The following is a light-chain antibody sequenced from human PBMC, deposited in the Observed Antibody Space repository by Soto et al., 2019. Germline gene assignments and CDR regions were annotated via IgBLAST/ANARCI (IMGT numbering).Light chain of an antibody. CDR2: DAS. CDR1: QDISNY. Sequence: DIQMTQSPSSLSASVGDRVTITCQASQDISNYLNWYQQKPGKAPKLLIYDASNLETGVPSRFSGGGSGADFAFTISSLLPEDIATYDCQQYDMLPKFTFGPGTKVDVK. J-gene: IGKJ3*01. CDR3: QQYDMLPKFT. V-gene: IGKV1-33*01.